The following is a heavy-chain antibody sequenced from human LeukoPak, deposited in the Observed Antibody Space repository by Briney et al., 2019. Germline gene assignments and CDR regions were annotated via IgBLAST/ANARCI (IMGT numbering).Heavy chain of an antibody. J-gene: IGHJ6*04. CDR2: IIPIFGTA. V-gene: IGHV1-69*13. CDR3: AYYGSGSPLMIYGMDV. D-gene: IGHD3-10*01. CDR1: GGTFSSYA. Sequence: GASVKVSCKASGGTFSSYAISWVRQAPGQGLEWMGGIIPIFGTANCAQKFQGRVTITADESTSTAYMELSSLRSEDTAMYYCAYYGSGSPLMIYGMDVWGKGTTVTVSS.